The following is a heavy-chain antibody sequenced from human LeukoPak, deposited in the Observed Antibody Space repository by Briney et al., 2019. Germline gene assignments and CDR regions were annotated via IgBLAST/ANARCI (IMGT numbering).Heavy chain of an antibody. CDR3: APRSVAGTDGDY. V-gene: IGHV3-23*01. D-gene: IGHD6-19*01. Sequence: PGGSLRLSCAASGFTFSSYAMSWVRQAPGKRLEWVSATSGSGGSTYYADSVKGRFTISRDNSKNTLYLQMNSLRAEETAVYYCAPRSVAGTDGDYWGQGTLVTVSS. CDR1: GFTFSSYA. CDR2: TSGSGGST. J-gene: IGHJ4*02.